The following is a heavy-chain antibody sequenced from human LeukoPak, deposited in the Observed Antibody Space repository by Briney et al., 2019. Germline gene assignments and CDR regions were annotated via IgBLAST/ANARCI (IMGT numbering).Heavy chain of an antibody. CDR1: GGSISSYY. CDR3: ARVRRFLEWSVYAFDI. J-gene: IGHJ3*02. D-gene: IGHD3-3*01. Sequence: SETLSLTCTASGGSISSYYWSWIRQPPGKGLEWIGYIYYSGSTNYNPSLKSRVTISVDTSKNQFSLKLSSVTAADTAVYYCARVRRFLEWSVYAFDIWGQGTMVTVSS. CDR2: IYYSGST. V-gene: IGHV4-59*01.